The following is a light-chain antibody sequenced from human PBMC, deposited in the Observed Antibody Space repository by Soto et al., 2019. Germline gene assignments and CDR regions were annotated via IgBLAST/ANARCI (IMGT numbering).Light chain of an antibody. Sequence: QSVLTQPASVSGSPGQSITISCTGTSSDVGSYNLVSWYQQHPGKAPKLMIYEATKRPSGVSNRFSGSKSGNTASLTVSGLQAEDEADYFCCSYASSSTWVFGGETKLTVL. CDR3: CSYASSSTWV. CDR2: EAT. V-gene: IGLV2-23*01. J-gene: IGLJ3*02. CDR1: SSDVGSYNL.